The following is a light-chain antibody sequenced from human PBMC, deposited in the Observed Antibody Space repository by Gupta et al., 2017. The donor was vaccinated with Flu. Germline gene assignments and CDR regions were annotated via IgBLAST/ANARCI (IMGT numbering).Light chain of an antibody. V-gene: IGLV3-21*02. CDR2: DDS. CDR1: SIERKS. J-gene: IGLJ3*02. CDR3: QVWDMNNNCWV. Sequence: YVLTQPPSVSVAPGQTARIACGGNSIERKSVHWYQQKTGQAPVMVVYDDSNRPSGIPERFSGSNSGNTATLTITGVGAGDEADYYCQVWDMNNNCWVFGGGTKLTVL.